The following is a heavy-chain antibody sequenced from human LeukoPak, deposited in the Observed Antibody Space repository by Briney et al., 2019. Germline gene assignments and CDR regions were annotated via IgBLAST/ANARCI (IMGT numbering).Heavy chain of an antibody. J-gene: IGHJ1*01. CDR1: GFTFDDYA. D-gene: IGHD4/OR15-4a*01. Sequence: GGSLRLSCAASGFTFDDYAMHWVRQAPGKGLEWVSLISWDGGSTYYADSVKGRFTISRDNSKNSLYLQMNSLRAEDTALYYCAKDEPAKLMGTPXHWGXXTLVTVSS. CDR2: ISWDGGST. CDR3: AKDEPAKLMGTPXH. V-gene: IGHV3-43D*03.